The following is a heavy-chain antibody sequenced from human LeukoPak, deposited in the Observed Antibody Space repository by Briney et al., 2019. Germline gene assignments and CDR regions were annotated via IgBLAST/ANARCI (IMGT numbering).Heavy chain of an antibody. Sequence: GASVKVSCKTSGYTFNTFGVGWMRQAPGQGLEWMGWISGYNGDTNFAEKLQGRVTMTTDTSTSTAYMELRSLRSDDTAVYYCARSGDGNWFDPWGQGTLLTVSS. CDR3: ARSGDGNWFDP. V-gene: IGHV1-18*01. CDR1: GYTFNTFG. CDR2: ISGYNGDT. D-gene: IGHD4-17*01. J-gene: IGHJ5*02.